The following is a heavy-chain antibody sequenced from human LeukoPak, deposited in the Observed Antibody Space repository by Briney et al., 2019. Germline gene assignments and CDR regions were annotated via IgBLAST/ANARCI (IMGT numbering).Heavy chain of an antibody. CDR1: GYSFTDYW. V-gene: IGHV5-51*01. J-gene: IGHJ5*02. CDR2: IYPGDSDT. CDR3: ARSSYYGSGSYFSPKGFDP. D-gene: IGHD3-10*01. Sequence: GESLKISCKGSGYSFTDYWIGWVRQMPGKGLEWMGIIYPGDSDTRYSPSFQGQVTISADKSISTAYLQWSSLKASDTAMYYCARSSYYGSGSYFSPKGFDPWGQGTLVTVSS.